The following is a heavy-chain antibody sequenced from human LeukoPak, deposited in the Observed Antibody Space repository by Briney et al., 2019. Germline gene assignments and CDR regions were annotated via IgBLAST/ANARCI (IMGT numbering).Heavy chain of an antibody. CDR2: ISGSGGST. D-gene: IGHD3-22*01. V-gene: IGHV3-23*01. J-gene: IGHJ4*02. CDR3: AKVRDYDSSGYSDY. CDR1: GFTFSSYA. Sequence: PGGSLRLSCAASGFTFSSYAMSWVRQAPGKGLEWVSAISGSGGSTYYVDSVKGRFTISRDNFKNTLYPQMNSLRAEDTAVYYCAKVRDYDSSGYSDYWGQGNLVTVSS.